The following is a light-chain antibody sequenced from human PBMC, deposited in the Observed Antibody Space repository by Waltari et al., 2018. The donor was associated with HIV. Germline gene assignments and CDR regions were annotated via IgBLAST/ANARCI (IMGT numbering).Light chain of an antibody. CDR2: GVS. J-gene: IGLJ3*02. V-gene: IGLV2-14*03. CDR1: TSDIGGYNY. Sequence: QSALTQPASVSGSPGQSITISCNGTTSDIGGYNYVSLYQRPPDKAPKLIIFGVSNRPSGISSRFSGSKSGNTASLTISGLQAEDEADYYCCSYTKLTTHYVLFGGGTKLTVL. CDR3: CSYTKLTTHYVL.